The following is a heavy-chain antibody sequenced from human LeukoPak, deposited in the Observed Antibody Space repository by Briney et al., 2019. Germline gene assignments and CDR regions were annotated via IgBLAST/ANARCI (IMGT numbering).Heavy chain of an antibody. D-gene: IGHD3-10*01. CDR3: ARALWFGETFPAY. Sequence: PGKSLRLSCAASGFSFTTYWMSWVRQAPGKGLEWVANIKQDGTEKYYVDSVKGRFTISRDNAKNSLYLQMNSLRAEDTAVYYCARALWFGETFPAYWGQGTLVTVSS. V-gene: IGHV3-7*01. CDR2: IKQDGTEK. J-gene: IGHJ4*02. CDR1: GFSFTTYW.